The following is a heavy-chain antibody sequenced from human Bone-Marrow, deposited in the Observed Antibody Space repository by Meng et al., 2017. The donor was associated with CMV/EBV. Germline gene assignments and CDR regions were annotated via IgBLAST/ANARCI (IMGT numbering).Heavy chain of an antibody. Sequence: SETLSLTCTVSGGSISSYYWSWIRQPPGKGLEWVGYIYYSGSTNYNPYPESRVTISVDTSKNQFSLKLSSVTAADTAVYYCARLIRGGAAGYFDYWGQGTLVTVSS. CDR2: IYYSGST. J-gene: IGHJ4*02. V-gene: IGHV4-59*01. CDR3: ARLIRGGAAGYFDY. CDR1: GGSISSYY. D-gene: IGHD6-13*01.